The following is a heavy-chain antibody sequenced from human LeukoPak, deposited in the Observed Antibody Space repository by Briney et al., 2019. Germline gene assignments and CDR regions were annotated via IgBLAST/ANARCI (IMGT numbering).Heavy chain of an antibody. D-gene: IGHD4-17*01. CDR1: GFTFSSCA. CDR2: INGSGDSR. CDR3: AKGVTTVRIYYHGMDV. V-gene: IGHV3-23*01. J-gene: IGHJ6*02. Sequence: PGGSLSLSCAAAGFTFSSCAMSWVRQAPGKGLEWVSLINGSGDSRYYADSVKGRFTISRDNAKNTLWLQMNSLRAEDTAVYYCAKGVTTVRIYYHGMDVWGQGTTVTVSS.